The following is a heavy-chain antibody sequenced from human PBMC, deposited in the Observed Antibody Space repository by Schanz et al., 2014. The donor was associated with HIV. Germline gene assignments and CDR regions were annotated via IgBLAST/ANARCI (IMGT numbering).Heavy chain of an antibody. Sequence: QVQLVQSGAEVKKPGSSVKVSCTASGYTFSSYGISWVRQAPGQGLEWMGWISAYNGNTNYAQNLQGRVTMTTDTFTSTAYMELRSLRSDETAVYYCARDSTDYYDSSGYQYWGQGNLVTVSS. CDR3: ARDSTDYYDSSGYQY. D-gene: IGHD3-22*01. J-gene: IGHJ4*02. CDR2: ISAYNGNT. V-gene: IGHV1-18*04. CDR1: GYTFSSYG.